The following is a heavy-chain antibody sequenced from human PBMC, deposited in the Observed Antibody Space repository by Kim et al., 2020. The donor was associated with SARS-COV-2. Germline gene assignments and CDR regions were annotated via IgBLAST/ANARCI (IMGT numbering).Heavy chain of an antibody. CDR2: VKPRVDGGTA. CDR3: TTDPGDSSGFGPGY. CDR1: GFTFNNAW. D-gene: IGHD3-22*01. V-gene: IGHV3-15*01. J-gene: IGHJ4*02. Sequence: GGSLRLSCADPGFTFNNAWMSWVRQAPGKGLEWVGRVKPRVDGGTADYVAAVEGRFTISRDDPKNTLYLQMNSLKIEDTAMYYCTTDPGDSSGFGPGYWGQGTPVTVSS.